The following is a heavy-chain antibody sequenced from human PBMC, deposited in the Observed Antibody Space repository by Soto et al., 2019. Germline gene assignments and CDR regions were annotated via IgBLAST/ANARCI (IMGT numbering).Heavy chain of an antibody. J-gene: IGHJ5*01. D-gene: IGHD6-13*01. CDR1: GFTFISYS. CDR3: AREFLSSRWFDY. V-gene: IGHV3-30-3*01. CDR2: ISYDGSNK. Sequence: GGSLRLSGAASGFTFISYSMHWVRQAPGKGLEWVAVISYDGSNKYYADSVKGRFTISRGNYKNTLYLQMNSLRAEDTAVYYCAREFLSSRWFDYWGQGTLVTVSS.